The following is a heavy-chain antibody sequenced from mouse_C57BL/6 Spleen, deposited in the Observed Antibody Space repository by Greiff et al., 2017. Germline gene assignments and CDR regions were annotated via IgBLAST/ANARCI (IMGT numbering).Heavy chain of an antibody. J-gene: IGHJ2*01. D-gene: IGHD1-1*01. V-gene: IGHV5-17*01. Sequence: EVMLVESGGGLVKPGGSLKLSCAASGFTFSDYGMHWVRQAPEKGLEWVAYISSGSSTIYYADTVKGRVTISRDNAKNTLFLQMTSLRSEDTAMYYCARRDCYYGFDYWGQGTTLTVSS. CDR1: GFTFSDYG. CDR2: ISSGSSTI. CDR3: ARRDCYYGFDY.